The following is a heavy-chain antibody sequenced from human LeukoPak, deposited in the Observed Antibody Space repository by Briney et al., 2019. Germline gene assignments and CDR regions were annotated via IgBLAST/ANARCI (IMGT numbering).Heavy chain of an antibody. CDR3: AKDAIMITFGGVIVIPRRRFYFDY. J-gene: IGHJ4*02. D-gene: IGHD3-16*02. CDR1: GFKFSDHH. Sequence: TGGSLRLSCAASGFKFSDHHIDWVRQAPGKGLEWVGRSRNKASSYTTEYAASVEGRFTISRDVSESSLYLQMNSLRTEDTAVYYCAKDAIMITFGGVIVIPRRRFYFDYWGQGTLVTVSS. CDR2: SRNKASSYTT. V-gene: IGHV3-72*01.